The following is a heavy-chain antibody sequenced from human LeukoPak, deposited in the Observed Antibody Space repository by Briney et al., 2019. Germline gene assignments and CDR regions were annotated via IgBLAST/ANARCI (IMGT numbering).Heavy chain of an antibody. CDR1: GFTFSSNS. V-gene: IGHV3-21*01. D-gene: IGHD1-1*01. CDR2: ISSSSYYI. CDR3: ARGLGGTGPDAFDI. J-gene: IGHJ3*02. Sequence: GGSLRLSCAASGFTFSSNSMNWVRQAPGKGLEWVSSISSSSYYIYYADSVKGRFTISRDNAKNSLYLQMNSLRAEDMAVYYCARGLGGTGPDAFDIWGQGTVVTVSA.